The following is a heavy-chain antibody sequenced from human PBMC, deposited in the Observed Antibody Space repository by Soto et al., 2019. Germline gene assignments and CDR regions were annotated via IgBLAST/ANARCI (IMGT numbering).Heavy chain of an antibody. V-gene: IGHV3-48*02. D-gene: IGHD1-7*01. CDR3: AREEILGTRSFDY. Sequence: PGWSLRLSCAASGFSFSMYSMNWVRQAPGKGLEWVSYISSNSATIYDTDSGRGRFTISRDNAKNSLYLQMNSLRDEDTAVYYRAREEILGTRSFDYWGQGTLGTVSS. CDR2: ISSNSATI. CDR1: GFSFSMYS. J-gene: IGHJ4*02.